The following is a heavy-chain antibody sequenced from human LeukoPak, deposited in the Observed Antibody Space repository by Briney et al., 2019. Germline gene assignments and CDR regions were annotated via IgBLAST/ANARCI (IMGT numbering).Heavy chain of an antibody. CDR3: ARVMVVAGNGGYFLY. Sequence: ASVKVSCKASGGSLSSFALNWVRQTPGQGLEWMGGIIPIFGSTNYAQKFQVRVTITADESTNTAYMELNSLRSEDTGVYYCARVMVVAGNGGYFLYWGQGTLVTVSS. CDR1: GGSLSSFA. J-gene: IGHJ1*01. CDR2: IIPIFGST. D-gene: IGHD2-15*01. V-gene: IGHV1-69*13.